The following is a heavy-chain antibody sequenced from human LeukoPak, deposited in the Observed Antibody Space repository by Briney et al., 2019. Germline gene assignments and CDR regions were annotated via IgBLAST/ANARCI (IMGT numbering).Heavy chain of an antibody. Sequence: GSLRLSCTASGFTFGDYAMSWVRQAPGKGLEWVGFIRSKAYGGTTEYAASVKGRFTISRDDSKSIAYLQMNSLKTEDTAVYYCTRERPKYCSSTSCYYLDYYYYYMDVWGKGTTVTISS. CDR2: IRSKAYGGTT. D-gene: IGHD2-2*01. V-gene: IGHV3-49*04. J-gene: IGHJ6*03. CDR3: TRERPKYCSSTSCYYLDYYYYYMDV. CDR1: GFTFGDYA.